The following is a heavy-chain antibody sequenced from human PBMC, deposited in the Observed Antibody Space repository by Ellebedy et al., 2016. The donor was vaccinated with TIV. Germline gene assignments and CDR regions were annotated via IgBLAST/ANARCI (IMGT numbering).Heavy chain of an antibody. CDR1: GFAFSTKW. CDR3: AEGQLG. J-gene: IGHJ1*01. Sequence: GESLKISXADSGFAFSTKWMNWVRQAPGKGLEWVANIKQDGSEKYYVDSVKGRFTISRDNAKNSLYLQMNSLRADDTAVYYCAEGQLGWGQGTLVTVSS. V-gene: IGHV3-7*01. D-gene: IGHD7-27*01. CDR2: IKQDGSEK.